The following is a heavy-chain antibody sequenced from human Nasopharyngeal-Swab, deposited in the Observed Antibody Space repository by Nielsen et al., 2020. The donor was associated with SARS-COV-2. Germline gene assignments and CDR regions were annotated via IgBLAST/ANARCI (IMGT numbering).Heavy chain of an antibody. CDR2: IYYSGST. Sequence: SETLSLTCTVSGGSISSGDYYWSWIRQSPGKGLEWIGYIYYSGSTYYNPSLKSRLSISVDTSKNQFSLKLSSVTTADTAVYYCARAPYINIWYVDYWGQGTLVTVSS. V-gene: IGHV4-30-4*01. CDR3: ARAPYINIWYVDY. CDR1: GGSISSGDYY. J-gene: IGHJ4*02. D-gene: IGHD2-21*01.